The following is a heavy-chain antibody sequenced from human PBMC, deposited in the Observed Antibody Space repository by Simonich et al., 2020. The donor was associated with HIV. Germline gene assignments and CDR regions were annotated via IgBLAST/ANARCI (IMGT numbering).Heavy chain of an antibody. CDR1: GYRFTGFY. CDR2: SNPNIGGT. V-gene: IGHV1-2*02. CDR3: VSGMMGFDY. Sequence: QVQLVQSGAEVKKPGASVKVSCKASGYRFTGFYMHWVRQAPGQGLEWLGRSNPNIGGTDYAQNVQGRVTLTSDTSISTAYMELSGLRSDYTAVYYCVSGMMGFDYWGQGTLVTVSS. J-gene: IGHJ4*02. D-gene: IGHD3-16*01.